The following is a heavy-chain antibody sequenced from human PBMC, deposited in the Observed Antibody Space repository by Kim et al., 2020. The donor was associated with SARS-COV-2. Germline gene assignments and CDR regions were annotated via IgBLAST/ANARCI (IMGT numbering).Heavy chain of an antibody. CDR1: GFTFSSYV. Sequence: GGSLRLSCAASGFTFSSYVMHWVRQAPGKGLEWVAVISYDGSNKYYADSVKGRFSISRDNSKNTLYLQMNSLRAEDTAVYYCAKDQQCSGGSCYSGEGDYSGMDVWGQGTTVTVYS. CDR3: AKDQQCSGGSCYSGEGDYSGMDV. J-gene: IGHJ6*02. D-gene: IGHD2-15*01. CDR2: ISYDGSNK. V-gene: IGHV3-30*18.